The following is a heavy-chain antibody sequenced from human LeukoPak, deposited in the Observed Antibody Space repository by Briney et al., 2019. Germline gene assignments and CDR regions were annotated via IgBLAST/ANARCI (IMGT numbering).Heavy chain of an antibody. D-gene: IGHD3-16*01. V-gene: IGHV3-23*01. CDR1: GFTFSSYG. Sequence: GGSLRLSCAASGFTFSSYGMSWVRQAPGKGLEWVSAISGSGGSTYYADSVKGRFTISRDNSKNTLYLQMNSLRAEDMAVYYCARGGINSDFDYWGQGTLVTVSS. J-gene: IGHJ4*02. CDR3: ARGGINSDFDY. CDR2: ISGSGGST.